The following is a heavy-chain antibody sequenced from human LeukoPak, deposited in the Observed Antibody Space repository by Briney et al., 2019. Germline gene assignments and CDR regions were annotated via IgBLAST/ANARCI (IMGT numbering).Heavy chain of an antibody. V-gene: IGHV3-33*08. CDR3: ARRALGFDY. Sequence: GGSLRLSCAVSGITFSSYGMHWVRQAPGKGLEWVAVIWYDGSNKYYADSVKGRFTISRDNSKNTLYLQMNSLRAEDTAVYYCARRALGFDYWGQGTLVTVSS. CDR1: GITFSSYG. J-gene: IGHJ4*02. CDR2: IWYDGSNK.